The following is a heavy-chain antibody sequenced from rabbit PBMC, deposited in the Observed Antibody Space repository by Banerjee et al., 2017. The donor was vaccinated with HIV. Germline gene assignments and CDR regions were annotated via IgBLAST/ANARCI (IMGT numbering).Heavy chain of an antibody. CDR1: GLDFSSSYY. CDR2: IYSSSSST. D-gene: IGHD3-3*01. J-gene: IGHJ4*01. CDR3: AGSLVDNANL. V-gene: IGHV1S43*01. Sequence: QSLEESGGGLVKPEGSLTLTCTASGLDFSSSYYMCWVRQAPGKGLESIACIYSSSSSTWYASWVNGRFTISRSTSLNTVDLKMTSLTAADTATYFCAGSLVDNANLWGPGTLVTVS.